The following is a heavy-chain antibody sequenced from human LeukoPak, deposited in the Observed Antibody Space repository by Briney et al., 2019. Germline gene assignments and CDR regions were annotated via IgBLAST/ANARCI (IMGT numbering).Heavy chain of an antibody. Sequence: ASVKVSCKASGYTFTSYDINWVRQATGQGLEWMGWMNPNSGNTGYAQKFQGRVTMTRNTSISTAYMELSSLRSEDTAVYYCARAPLDYLNWFDPWGQGTLVTVSS. D-gene: IGHD4-11*01. CDR3: ARAPLDYLNWFDP. V-gene: IGHV1-8*01. CDR2: MNPNSGNT. CDR1: GYTFTSYD. J-gene: IGHJ5*02.